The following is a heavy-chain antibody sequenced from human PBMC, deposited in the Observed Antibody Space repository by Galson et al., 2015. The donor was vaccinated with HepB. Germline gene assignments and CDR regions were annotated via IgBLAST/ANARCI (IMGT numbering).Heavy chain of an antibody. D-gene: IGHD1-26*01. CDR3: TSSPMYSGSYYDLFAFDI. CDR2: IRSKANSYAT. Sequence: SLRLSCAASGFTFSGSAMHWVRQASGKGLEWVGRIRSKANSYATAYAASVKGRFTISRDDSKNTAYLQMNSLKTEDTAVYYCTSSPMYSGSYYDLFAFDIWGQGTMVTVSS. CDR1: GFTFSGSA. V-gene: IGHV3-73*01. J-gene: IGHJ3*02.